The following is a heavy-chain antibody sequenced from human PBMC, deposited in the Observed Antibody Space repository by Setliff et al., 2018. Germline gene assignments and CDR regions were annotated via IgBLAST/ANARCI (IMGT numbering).Heavy chain of an antibody. CDR3: ARKGISALSGAFDM. V-gene: IGHV4-4*07. J-gene: IGHJ3*02. CDR2: IYTSGNT. CDR1: GNSISSDY. Sequence: SETLSLTCTVSGNSISSDYWSWIRQPAGKGLEWIGRIYTSGNTNYNPSLKSRVTMSVDTSKNQFSLKLSSVTAADTAAYYCARKGISALSGAFDMWGQGTMVTVSS. D-gene: IGHD1-26*01.